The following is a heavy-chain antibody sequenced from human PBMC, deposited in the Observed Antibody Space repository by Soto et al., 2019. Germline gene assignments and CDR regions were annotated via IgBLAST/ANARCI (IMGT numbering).Heavy chain of an antibody. V-gene: IGHV3-33*01. CDR2: IWYEASNK. CDR1: GFTFSSYG. CDR3: ARDMLIFSYAWYFDY. D-gene: IGHD3-16*01. J-gene: IGHJ4*02. Sequence: QVQLVESGGGVVQPGRSLRLSCAASGFTFSSYGMHWVRQAPGKGLEWVAVIWYEASNKNYADPVKGRFTISRDNSKTPLYLQRSSLRAEDTAVYYCARDMLIFSYAWYFDYWGQGTLVTVSS.